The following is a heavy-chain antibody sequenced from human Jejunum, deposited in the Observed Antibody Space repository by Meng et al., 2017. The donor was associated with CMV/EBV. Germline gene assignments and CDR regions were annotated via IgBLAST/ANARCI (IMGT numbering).Heavy chain of an antibody. CDR3: ARGGYGSGSYYPRPFDY. V-gene: IGHV4-30-4*01. CDR1: GGSISSGDYY. Sequence: QAELQASGPGLLHLSQTLSLHCTVAGGSISSGDYYWCWIRQPPVKGLEWIVYISYIGSTYYNPSLKSRLTMSIDKSPNQFSLMLSSVTAAETAVYYCARGGYGSGSYYPRPFDYWGQGTLVTVSS. D-gene: IGHD3-10*01. J-gene: IGHJ4*02. CDR2: ISYIGST.